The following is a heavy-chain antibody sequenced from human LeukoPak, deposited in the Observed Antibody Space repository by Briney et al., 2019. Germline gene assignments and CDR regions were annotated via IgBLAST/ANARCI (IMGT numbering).Heavy chain of an antibody. V-gene: IGHV3-9*01. CDR2: ISWDSGSI. D-gene: IGHD3-9*01. Sequence: GGSRRLSCAASGFTFDDFAMHWVRQVPGKGLEWVSGISWDSGSIGYADSVKGQFTISRDNTKNSMYLQMNSLRAKDTAWYYCAKDPRDYDILTGPSFDDCGHETLVTVSS. CDR3: AKDPRDYDILTGPSFDD. J-gene: IGHJ4*01. CDR1: GFTFDDFA.